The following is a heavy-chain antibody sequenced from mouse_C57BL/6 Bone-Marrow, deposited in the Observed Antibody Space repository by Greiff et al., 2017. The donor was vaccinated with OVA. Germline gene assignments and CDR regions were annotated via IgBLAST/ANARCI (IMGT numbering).Heavy chain of an antibody. Sequence: EVQRVESGGGLVKPGGSLKLSCAASGFTFSSYAMSWVRQTPEKRLEWVATISDGGSYTYYPDNVKGRFTISRDNAKNNLYLQMSHLKSEDTAMYYCARTYYYGSLDYWGQGTTLTVSS. CDR3: ARTYYYGSLDY. V-gene: IGHV5-4*01. CDR2: ISDGGSYT. J-gene: IGHJ2*01. CDR1: GFTFSSYA. D-gene: IGHD1-1*01.